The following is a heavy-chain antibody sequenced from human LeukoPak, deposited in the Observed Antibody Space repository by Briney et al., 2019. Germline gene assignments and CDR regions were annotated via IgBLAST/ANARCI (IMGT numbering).Heavy chain of an antibody. CDR3: ARDFDYYDSSGYYCTYFDY. J-gene: IGHJ4*02. Sequence: ASVKVSCKASGYTFTSYYMHWVRQAPGQGLEWMGIINPSGGSTSYAQKFQGRVTMTRDTSTSTVYMELSRLRSDDTAVYYCARDFDYYDSSGYYCTYFDYWGQGTLVTVSS. CDR1: GYTFTSYY. V-gene: IGHV1-46*01. D-gene: IGHD3-22*01. CDR2: INPSGGST.